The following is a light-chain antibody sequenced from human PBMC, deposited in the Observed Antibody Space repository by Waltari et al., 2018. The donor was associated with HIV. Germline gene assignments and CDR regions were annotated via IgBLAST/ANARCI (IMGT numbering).Light chain of an antibody. CDR2: GAS. V-gene: IGKV3-20*01. J-gene: IGKJ1*01. CDR1: QRCYSGF. Sequence: EIVLTQPPGTLSFSPGARATLPYRACQRCYSGFLGWYQQKPGQAPGLLIFGASSRATGTPDRFSGSGSGTDFTLTVSRLEPEDFAVYYCQQHDIYTWTFGPGTRVDIK. CDR3: QQHDIYTWT.